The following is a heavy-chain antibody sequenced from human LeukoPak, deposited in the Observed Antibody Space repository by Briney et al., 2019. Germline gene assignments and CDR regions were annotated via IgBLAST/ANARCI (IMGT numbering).Heavy chain of an antibody. Sequence: KPSETLSLTCTVSGASISRWYWSWIRQPPGKGLEWIGYIHGNGNTNYNPSLKSRVSMSLDTSRNQFSLNLTSVTAADTATYYCARETMLAGFASGLGFNYWGQGLLVIVSS. D-gene: IGHD6-19*01. CDR1: GASISRWY. J-gene: IGHJ4*02. V-gene: IGHV4-59*01. CDR3: ARETMLAGFASGLGFNY. CDR2: IHGNGNT.